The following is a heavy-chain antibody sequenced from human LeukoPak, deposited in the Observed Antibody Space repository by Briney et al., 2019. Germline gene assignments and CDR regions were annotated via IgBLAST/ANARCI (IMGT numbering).Heavy chain of an antibody. CDR3: ARGSYDSSGYYYVFDY. Sequence: KPSETLSLTCTVSGGPISSYYWSWIRQPPGKGLEWIGYIYYSGGTNYNPSLKSRVTISVDTSKNQFSLKLSSVTAADTAVYYCARGSYDSSGYYYVFDYWGQGTLVTVSS. V-gene: IGHV4-59*01. D-gene: IGHD3-22*01. J-gene: IGHJ4*02. CDR1: GGPISSYY. CDR2: IYYSGGT.